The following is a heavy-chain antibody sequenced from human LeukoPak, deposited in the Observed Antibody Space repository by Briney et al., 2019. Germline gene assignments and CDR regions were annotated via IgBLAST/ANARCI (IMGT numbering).Heavy chain of an antibody. Sequence: GGSLRLSCAASGFTFSSFWMHWVRQVPGKGLVWVSRVNSDGTSTTYADSVKGRFTISRDNAKNTLYLQMNSLTTEDTAVYYCAREGVGATAFQNYFDYWGQGILVTVSS. CDR1: GFTFSSFW. CDR2: VNSDGTST. V-gene: IGHV3-74*01. D-gene: IGHD1-26*01. CDR3: AREGVGATAFQNYFDY. J-gene: IGHJ4*02.